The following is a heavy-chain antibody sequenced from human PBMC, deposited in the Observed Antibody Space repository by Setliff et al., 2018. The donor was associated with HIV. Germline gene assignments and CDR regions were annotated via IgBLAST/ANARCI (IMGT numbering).Heavy chain of an antibody. J-gene: IGHJ6*01. Sequence: ASVKVSCKASGGTFSSYAISWVRQAPGQGLEWMGGIIPIFGTANYAQKFQGRVTMTRDTSTSTVYMELSSLRSQDTAMYYCARGWGGQDSYYYGMDVWG. V-gene: IGHV1-69*05. CDR2: IIPIFGTA. CDR3: ARGWGGQDSYYYGMDV. D-gene: IGHD3-16*01. CDR1: GGTFSSYA.